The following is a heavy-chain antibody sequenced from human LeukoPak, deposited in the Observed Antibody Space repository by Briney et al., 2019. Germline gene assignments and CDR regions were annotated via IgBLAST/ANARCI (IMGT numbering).Heavy chain of an antibody. CDR2: IYYSGST. V-gene: IGHV4-59*08. Sequence: PSETLSLTCTVSGGSISSYYWSWIRQPPGKGLEWIGYIYYSGSTNYNPSLKSRVTISVDTSKNQFSLKLSSVTAADTAVYYCARLRYGDYVTFDYWGQGTLVTVSS. CDR3: ARLRYGDYVTFDY. CDR1: GGSISSYY. D-gene: IGHD4-17*01. J-gene: IGHJ4*02.